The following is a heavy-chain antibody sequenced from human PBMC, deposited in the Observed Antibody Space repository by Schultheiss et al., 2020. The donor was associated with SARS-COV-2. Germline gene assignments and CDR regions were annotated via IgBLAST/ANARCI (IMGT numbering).Heavy chain of an antibody. CDR2: IDWDDDK. V-gene: IGHV2-70*04. D-gene: IGHD6-6*01. CDR1: GFSLSTSGMR. CDR3: ARMQSSSSGLDY. J-gene: IGHJ4*02. Sequence: SGPTLVKPTQTLTLTCTFSGFSLSTSGMRVSWIRQPPGKALEWLARIDWDDDKFYSTSLKTRLTISKDTSKNQVVLTMTNMDPVDTATYYCARMQSSSSGLDYWGQGTLVTVSS.